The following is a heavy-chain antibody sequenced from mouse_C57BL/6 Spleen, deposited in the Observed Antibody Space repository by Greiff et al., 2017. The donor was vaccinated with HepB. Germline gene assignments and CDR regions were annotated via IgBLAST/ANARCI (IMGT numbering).Heavy chain of an antibody. V-gene: IGHV1-47*01. Sequence: QVQLKQSGAELVKPGASVKMSCKASGYTFTTYPIEWMKQNHGKSLEWIGNFHPYNDDTKYNEKFKGKATLTVEKSSSTVYLELSRLTSDDSAVYYCARGHYYGSSEAWFAYWGQGTLVTVSA. CDR2: FHPYNDDT. CDR1: GYTFTTYP. D-gene: IGHD1-1*01. CDR3: ARGHYYGSSEAWFAY. J-gene: IGHJ3*01.